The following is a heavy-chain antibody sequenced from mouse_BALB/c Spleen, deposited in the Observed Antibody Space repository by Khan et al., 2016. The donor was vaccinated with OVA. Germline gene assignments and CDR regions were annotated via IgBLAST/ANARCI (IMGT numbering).Heavy chain of an antibody. Sequence: EVQLQESGAELVKPGASVKLSCTASGFNIKDTYMHWVKQRPEQGLEWIGRIDPANGNTKYDPKFQGKATITADTSTNTAYLQLSSLTYEDTAVYYCARDYWDVFAYWGQGTLVTVSA. CDR2: IDPANGNT. CDR3: ARDYWDVFAY. D-gene: IGHD4-1*01. J-gene: IGHJ3*01. CDR1: GFNIKDTY. V-gene: IGHV14-3*02.